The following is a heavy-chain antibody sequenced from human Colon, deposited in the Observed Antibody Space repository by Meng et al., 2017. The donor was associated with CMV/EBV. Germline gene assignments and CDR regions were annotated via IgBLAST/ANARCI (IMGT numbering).Heavy chain of an antibody. CDR3: ARVEYDSRSTY. CDR2: INAYNGHT. D-gene: IGHD3-22*01. Sequence: ASVKVSCKASGYTFNNYGISWVRQAPGQGFESLGWINAYNGHTDYAQKFQDRLTMSTDRSTTTAYMELRSLRSDDTAVYFCARVEYDSRSTYWGQGTLVTVSS. J-gene: IGHJ4*01. V-gene: IGHV1-18*01. CDR1: GYTFNNYG.